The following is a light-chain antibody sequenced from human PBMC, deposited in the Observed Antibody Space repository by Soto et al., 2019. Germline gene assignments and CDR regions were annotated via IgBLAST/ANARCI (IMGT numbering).Light chain of an antibody. Sequence: ELVLTQSPGTLSLSPGERATLSCRASQSVSSSYLAWYQQKPGQAPRLLIYGASSMATGIPDRFSGSGSGTDFTLTISRLEPEDFAVYYCQQYGSSPRFTFGPGTKVDIK. CDR3: QQYGSSPRFT. CDR2: GAS. V-gene: IGKV3-20*01. CDR1: QSVSSSY. J-gene: IGKJ3*01.